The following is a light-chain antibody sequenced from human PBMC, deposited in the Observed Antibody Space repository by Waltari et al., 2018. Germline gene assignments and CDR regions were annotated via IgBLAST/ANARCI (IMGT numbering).Light chain of an antibody. CDR1: QSVSSSY. Sequence: EIVLTQSPGTLSLSPGERATLSCRVSQSVSSSYLAWYQQKPGQDPRPVIHGASSRAAAIPDRFSGSGSGTDFXLTISRLEPEDFAVYFCQQYAYTPITFGQGTRMEIK. V-gene: IGKV3-20*01. CDR2: GAS. CDR3: QQYAYTPIT. J-gene: IGKJ5*01.